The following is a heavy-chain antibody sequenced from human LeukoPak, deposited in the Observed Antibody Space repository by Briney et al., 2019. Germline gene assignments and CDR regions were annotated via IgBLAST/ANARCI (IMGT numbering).Heavy chain of an antibody. J-gene: IGHJ4*02. D-gene: IGHD2-2*01. CDR2: IKQDGSEK. CDR1: GFTFSSNW. CDR3: AKLQTAVVPAATLGFDS. Sequence: GGSLRLSCAGSGFTFSSNWMHWVRQAPGKGLEWVANIKQDGSEKHYVDSVKGRFTISRDNAKNSLYLQMNSLRAEDTAIYYCAKLQTAVVPAATLGFDSWGQGTLVTVSS. V-gene: IGHV3-7*03.